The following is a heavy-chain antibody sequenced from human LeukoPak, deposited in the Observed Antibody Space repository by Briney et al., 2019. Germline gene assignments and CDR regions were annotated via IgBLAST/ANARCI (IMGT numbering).Heavy chain of an antibody. D-gene: IGHD2-8*02. CDR1: GFALKSYS. Sequence: GGSLRLSCAGSGFALKSYSLSWVRQAPGKGLEWVSSISSTCAYIYYADSVKGRFTISRDNVDNVVYLQMNSLGAEDTAVYYCARVAVSGPTGWFDSWGQGTLVIVSS. CDR3: ARVAVSGPTGWFDS. V-gene: IGHV3-21*01. CDR2: ISSTCAYI. J-gene: IGHJ5*01.